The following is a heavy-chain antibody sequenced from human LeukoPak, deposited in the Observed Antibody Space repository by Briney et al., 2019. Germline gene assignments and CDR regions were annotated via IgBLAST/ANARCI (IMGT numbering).Heavy chain of an antibody. CDR3: ARRAGAYSHPYDY. D-gene: IGHD4/OR15-4a*01. CDR1: TFTFSDYS. CDR2: IYSDNT. J-gene: IGHJ4*02. Sequence: GGSLRLSCAASTFTFSDYSMSWVRQAPGKELEWVSFIYSDNTHYSDSVKGRFTIFRDNSKNTLYLQMNSLRAEDTAVYYCARRAGAYSHPYDYWGQGTLVTVSS. V-gene: IGHV3-53*01.